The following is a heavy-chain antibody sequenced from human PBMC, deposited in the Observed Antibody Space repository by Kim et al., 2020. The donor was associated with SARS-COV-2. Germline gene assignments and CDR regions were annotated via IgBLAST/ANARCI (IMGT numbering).Heavy chain of an antibody. Sequence: SETLSLTCTVSGGSISSGGYYWSWIRQHPGKGLEWIGYIYYSGSTYYNPSLKSRVTISVDTSKNQFSLKLSSVTAADTAVYYCAGGDGSGSYGLSFDYWGQGTLVTVSS. V-gene: IGHV4-31*03. D-gene: IGHD3-10*01. CDR1: GGSISSGGYY. CDR3: AGGDGSGSYGLSFDY. J-gene: IGHJ4*02. CDR2: IYYSGST.